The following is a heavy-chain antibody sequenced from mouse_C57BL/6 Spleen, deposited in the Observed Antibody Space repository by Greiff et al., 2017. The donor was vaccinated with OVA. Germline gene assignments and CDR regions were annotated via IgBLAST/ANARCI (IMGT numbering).Heavy chain of an antibody. V-gene: IGHV1-55*01. CDR2: IYPGSGST. Sequence: VQLQQPGAELVKPGASVKMSCKASGYTFTSYWITWVKQRPGQGLEWIGDIYPGSGSTNYNEKFKSKATLTVDTSSSTAYMQLSSLTSEDSAVYYCARFITTVGCFDYWGQGTTLTVSS. J-gene: IGHJ2*01. CDR3: ARFITTVGCFDY. D-gene: IGHD1-1*01. CDR1: GYTFTSYW.